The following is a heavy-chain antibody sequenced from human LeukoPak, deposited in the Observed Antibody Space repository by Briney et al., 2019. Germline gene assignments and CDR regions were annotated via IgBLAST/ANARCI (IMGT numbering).Heavy chain of an antibody. V-gene: IGHV4-38-2*02. CDR3: AREEIAVAGPIEY. D-gene: IGHD6-19*01. CDR2: IYHSGST. J-gene: IGHJ4*02. Sequence: SETLSLTRTVSAYSISSGYFWGWIRQPPGKGLEWIGSIYHSGSTYYNPSLKSRVTISVDTSKNQFSLKLSSVTAADTAVYYCAREEIAVAGPIEYWGQGTLVTVSS. CDR1: AYSISSGYF.